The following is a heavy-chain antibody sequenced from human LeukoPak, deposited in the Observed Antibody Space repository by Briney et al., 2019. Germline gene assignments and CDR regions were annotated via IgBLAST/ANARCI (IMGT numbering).Heavy chain of an antibody. D-gene: IGHD1-1*01. CDR3: ARDRPTTTWTES. CDR2: ISHSGSPDYN. CDR1: GGSMSPYY. V-gene: IGHV4-59*01. J-gene: IGHJ4*02. Sequence: SETLSLTCSVSGGSMSPYYWSWIRQPPGKGLEGIGYISHSGSPDYNPYNPSLRSRVTMSVDTSKNEFSLKLTSVTAADTAVYYCARDRPTTTWTESWGQGTLVIVSS.